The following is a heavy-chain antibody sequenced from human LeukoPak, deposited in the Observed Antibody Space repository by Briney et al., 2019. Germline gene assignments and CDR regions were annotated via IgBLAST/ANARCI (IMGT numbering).Heavy chain of an antibody. D-gene: IGHD2-15*01. Sequence: ASVKVSCKASGYTFTSYGISWVRQAPGQRLEWMGWISAYNGNTNYAQKLQGRVTMTTDTSTSTAYMELRSLRSDDTAVYYCARDIDIVVVVAATPGSFDYWGQGTLVTVSS. CDR2: ISAYNGNT. J-gene: IGHJ4*02. CDR3: ARDIDIVVVVAATPGSFDY. CDR1: GYTFTSYG. V-gene: IGHV1-18*01.